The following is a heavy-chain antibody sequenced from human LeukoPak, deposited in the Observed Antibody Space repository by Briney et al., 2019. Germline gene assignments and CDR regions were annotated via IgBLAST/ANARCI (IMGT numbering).Heavy chain of an antibody. CDR3: ARDWSTVNAIDY. J-gene: IGHJ4*02. CDR1: GFTFSSFG. V-gene: IGHV3-30*02. Sequence: PGGSLRLSCAASGFTFSSFGMHWVRQAPGKGLEWVAFILYDGSNQYYADSVKGRLSISRDNSKNTLYLQMNSLRPEDTAVYYCARDWSTVNAIDYWGQGTLVTVSS. CDR2: ILYDGSNQ. D-gene: IGHD4-17*01.